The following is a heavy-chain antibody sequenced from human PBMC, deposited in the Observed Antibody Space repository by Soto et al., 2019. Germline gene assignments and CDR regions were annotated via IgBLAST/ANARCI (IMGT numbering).Heavy chain of an antibody. CDR2: INPNSGGT. Sequence: QVQLVQSGAEVKKPGASVKVSCKASGYTFTGYYMHWVRQAPGQGLEWMGWINPNSGGTNYAQKFQGRGTMTRDTSISTAYMELSRLRSGDTAVYYCARAGWVAAASVSYGMDVWGQGTTVTVSS. CDR3: ARAGWVAAASVSYGMDV. V-gene: IGHV1-2*02. J-gene: IGHJ6*02. D-gene: IGHD6-13*01. CDR1: GYTFTGYY.